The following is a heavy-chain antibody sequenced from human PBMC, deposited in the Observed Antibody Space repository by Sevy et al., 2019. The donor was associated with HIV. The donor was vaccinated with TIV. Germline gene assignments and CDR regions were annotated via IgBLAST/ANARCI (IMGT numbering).Heavy chain of an antibody. J-gene: IGHJ6*02. Sequence: GGSLRLSCAASGFTFNSYWMSWVRQAPGKGLEWVANIKQDGSERYYVDSVKGRFTISRDNSQNSLFLQMNTLRAEDTAVYYCAREGSPYDTYYYYYGMDVWGQGTTVTVSS. CDR2: IKQDGSER. D-gene: IGHD5-12*01. V-gene: IGHV3-7*01. CDR3: AREGSPYDTYYYYYGMDV. CDR1: GFTFNSYW.